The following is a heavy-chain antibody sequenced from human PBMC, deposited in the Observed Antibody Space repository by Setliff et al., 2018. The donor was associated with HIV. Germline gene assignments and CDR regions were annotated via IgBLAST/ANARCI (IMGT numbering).Heavy chain of an antibody. J-gene: IGHJ6*02. D-gene: IGHD3-22*01. Sequence: PSETLSLTCTVSGGSISSDYWSWIRQPPGKGLEWIGYIYYSGSTNYNPSLKSRVTISVATSKNQFSLKLNSVTTEDTAVYYCARSRTSSGYYGVTGYGMDVWGQGTTVTVS. CDR2: IYYSGST. CDR1: GGSISSDY. V-gene: IGHV4-59*01. CDR3: ARSRTSSGYYGVTGYGMDV.